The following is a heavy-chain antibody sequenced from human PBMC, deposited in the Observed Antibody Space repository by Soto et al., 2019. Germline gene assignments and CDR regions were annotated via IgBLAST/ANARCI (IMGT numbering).Heavy chain of an antibody. CDR1: GGSFSGYY. CDR3: ARRTMVRKGDFDY. CDR2: INHSGST. J-gene: IGHJ4*02. V-gene: IGHV4-34*01. D-gene: IGHD3-10*01. Sequence: SETLSLTCAVYGGSFSGYYWSWIRQPPGKGLEWIGEINHSGSTNYNPSLKSRVTISVDTSKNQFSLKLSYVTAADTAVYYCARRTMVRKGDFDYWGQGTLVTVSS.